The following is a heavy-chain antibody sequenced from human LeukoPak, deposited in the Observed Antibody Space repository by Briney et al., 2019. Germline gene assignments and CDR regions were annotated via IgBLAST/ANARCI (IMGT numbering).Heavy chain of an antibody. Sequence: SETLSLTCAVYGGTFSGYYWSWIRQPPGKGLEWIGEINHSGSTNYNPSLKSRVTISVDTSKNQFSLKLSAVTAADTAVYYCARGIPAYSSSFGALFDIWGQGTMVTVSS. J-gene: IGHJ3*02. CDR1: GGTFSGYY. V-gene: IGHV4-34*01. CDR3: ARGIPAYSSSFGALFDI. D-gene: IGHD6-13*01. CDR2: INHSGST.